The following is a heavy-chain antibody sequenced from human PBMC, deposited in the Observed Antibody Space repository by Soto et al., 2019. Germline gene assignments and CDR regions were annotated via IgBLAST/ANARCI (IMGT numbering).Heavy chain of an antibody. Sequence: QVQLVQSGAEVKKPGASVKVSCKASGYTFTSYDINWVRQATGQGLEWMGWMNPNSGNTGYAQKFQGRVTMTRNTSISTAYMELSSLRSEDTAVYCCASYGDYDYYFDYWGQGTLVTVSS. V-gene: IGHV1-8*01. J-gene: IGHJ4*02. CDR3: ASYGDYDYYFDY. D-gene: IGHD4-17*01. CDR1: GYTFTSYD. CDR2: MNPNSGNT.